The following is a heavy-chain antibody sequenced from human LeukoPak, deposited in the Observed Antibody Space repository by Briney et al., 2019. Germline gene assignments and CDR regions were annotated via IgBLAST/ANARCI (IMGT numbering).Heavy chain of an antibody. Sequence: PGGSLRLSCAASGFTFTSYGVHWVRQAPGKGLEWVAFIRSDGTNQYYADFVKGRFTISRDNSKNTLYLQMNSLTAEDTALYYCAKGVGGSANYYYMDVWGKGTTVTVSS. CDR1: GFTFTSYG. CDR2: IRSDGTNQ. V-gene: IGHV3-30*02. J-gene: IGHJ6*03. CDR3: AKGVGGSANYYYMDV. D-gene: IGHD3-10*01.